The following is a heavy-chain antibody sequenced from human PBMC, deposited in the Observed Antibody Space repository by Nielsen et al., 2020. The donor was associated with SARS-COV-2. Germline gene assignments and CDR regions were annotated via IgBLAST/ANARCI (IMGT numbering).Heavy chain of an antibody. J-gene: IGHJ4*02. CDR3: ANDFGDCGSSTCRPK. Sequence: GESLKISCAASGFTFNTYAMSWIRQAPGKGLEWISALSGGGTNSFYADSVKGRFTISRDNSNHTLYLQLTNLRLEDTAVYYCANDFGDCGSSTCRPKWGQGSRITVSS. D-gene: IGHD2-2*01. CDR1: GFTFNTYA. CDR2: LSGGGTNS. V-gene: IGHV3-23*01.